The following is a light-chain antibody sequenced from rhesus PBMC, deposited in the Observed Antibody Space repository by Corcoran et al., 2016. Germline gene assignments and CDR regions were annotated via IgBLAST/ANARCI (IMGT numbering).Light chain of an antibody. CDR2: GES. CDR1: QSVSSS. CDR3: QQYSNWPLA. J-gene: IGKJ4*01. Sequence: EIVLTQSPGTLSLSPGERATLSCRASQSVSSSFAWYQQKPGQVPRLLIFGESNRATGIPGRFSGRGSWTDFTLTSSSLEPEDFAVYYCQQYSNWPLAFGGGTKVEIK. V-gene: IGKV3-42*03.